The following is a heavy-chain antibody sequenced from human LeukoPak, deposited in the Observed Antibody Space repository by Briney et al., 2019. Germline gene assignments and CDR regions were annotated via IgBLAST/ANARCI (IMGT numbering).Heavy chain of an antibody. CDR3: ARGRGLDS. V-gene: IGHV3-7*01. Sequence: GGSLRLSCAASGFTFTSYWMTWVGQAPGKELEWVANVKQDGNEKYYVDSVKGRFTVSRDNAKNSLYLQMNSLRADDTAVYYCARGRGLDSWGQGTLVTVSS. J-gene: IGHJ4*02. CDR1: GFTFTSYW. CDR2: VKQDGNEK. D-gene: IGHD3-10*01.